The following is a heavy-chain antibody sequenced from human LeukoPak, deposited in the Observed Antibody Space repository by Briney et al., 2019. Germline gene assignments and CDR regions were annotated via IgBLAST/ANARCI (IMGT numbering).Heavy chain of an antibody. CDR2: IIPIFGTA. CDR3: ARDWDYGDYINAFDI. CDR1: GGTFSSYA. V-gene: IGHV1-69*01. D-gene: IGHD4-17*01. Sequence: GASVKVSCKASGGTFSSYAISWVRQASGQGLEWMGGIIPIFGTANYAQKFQGRVTITADESTSTAYMELSSLRSEDTAVYYCARDWDYGDYINAFDIWGQGTMVTVSS. J-gene: IGHJ3*02.